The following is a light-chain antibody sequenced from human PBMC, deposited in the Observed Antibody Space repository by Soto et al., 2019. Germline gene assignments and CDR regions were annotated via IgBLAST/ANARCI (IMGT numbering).Light chain of an antibody. CDR1: SSDVGGYNY. V-gene: IGLV2-14*01. Sequence: QSALTQPASVSGSPGQSITISCTGTSSDVGGYNYVSWYQQHPGKAPKLMIYDVSNRPSGVSNRFSGSKSGNTASLTISGLQAEDEADYSCSSYTSSSIPYVFGPGTKVTVL. CDR3: SSYTSSSIPYV. CDR2: DVS. J-gene: IGLJ1*01.